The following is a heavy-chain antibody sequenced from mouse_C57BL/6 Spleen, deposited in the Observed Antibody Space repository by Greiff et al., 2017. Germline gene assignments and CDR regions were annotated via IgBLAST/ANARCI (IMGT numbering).Heavy chain of an antibody. CDR2: ILPGSGST. D-gene: IGHD1-1*01. CDR1: GYTFTGYW. V-gene: IGHV1-9*01. CDR3: ARAFITTVVAQGYWYFDV. J-gene: IGHJ1*03. Sequence: QVQLQQSGAELMKPGASVKLSCKATGYTFTGYWIEWVKQRPGHGLEWIGEILPGSGSTNYNEKFKGKATFTADTSSNTAYLQLSSLTTEDSAIHYCARAFITTVVAQGYWYFDVWGTGTTVTVSS.